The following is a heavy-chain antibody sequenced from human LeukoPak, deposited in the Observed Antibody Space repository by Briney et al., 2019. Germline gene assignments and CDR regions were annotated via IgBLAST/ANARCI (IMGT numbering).Heavy chain of an antibody. V-gene: IGHV4-38-2*02. J-gene: IGHJ4*02. CDR3: AKDRYDWYFYLFDY. Sequence: SETLSLTCTVSGYSITSGYYWGWIRQPPGKGLEWIGSIYHSGSTFYNPSLKSRVTISVDPSKNQFSLKLNSIIVADTAVYYCAKDRYDWYFYLFDYWGQGTLVTVSS. CDR1: GYSITSGYY. CDR2: IYHSGST. D-gene: IGHD2-21*02.